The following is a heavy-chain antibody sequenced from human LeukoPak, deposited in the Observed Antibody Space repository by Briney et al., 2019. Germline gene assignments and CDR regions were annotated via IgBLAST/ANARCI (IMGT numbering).Heavy chain of an antibody. CDR3: ASLDYFDSSDYGDY. CDR1: GFTFNNYA. CDR2: ISGSGGST. D-gene: IGHD3-22*01. V-gene: IGHV3-23*01. J-gene: IGHJ4*02. Sequence: PGGSLRLSCAASGFTFNNYAMSWVRQAPGKGLEWVSAISGSGGSTYYVDSVKGRFTISRDNSKNTLYLQMNSPRAEDTALYYCASLDYFDSSDYGDYWGQGTLVTVSS.